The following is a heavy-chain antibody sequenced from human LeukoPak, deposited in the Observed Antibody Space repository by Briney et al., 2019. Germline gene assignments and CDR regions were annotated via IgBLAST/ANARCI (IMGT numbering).Heavy chain of an antibody. CDR1: GGSISSFY. CDR3: ARSSRDGYKPRAFDV. D-gene: IGHD5-24*01. CDR2: IYYTGST. Sequence: SETLSLTCTVSGGSISSFYWSWIRQPPGKGLEWIGYIYYTGSTNYNPSLKSRVTISVDMSKIQFSLKLSSVTAADTAVYYCARSSRDGYKPRAFDVWGQGTVVTVSS. V-gene: IGHV4-59*01. J-gene: IGHJ3*01.